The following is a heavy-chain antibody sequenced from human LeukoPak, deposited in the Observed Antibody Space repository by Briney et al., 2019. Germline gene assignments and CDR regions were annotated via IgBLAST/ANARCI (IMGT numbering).Heavy chain of an antibody. J-gene: IGHJ4*02. CDR1: GVSISSYY. Sequence: PSETLSLTCTVSGVSISSYYGSWIRQPPGKGLEWIGYMYYSGNSQYNPSLKSRVTISADTSKHEFSLNLSSVSAADTAVYYCARVPNALGSYHPDSWGQGTLVTVSS. V-gene: IGHV4-59*01. CDR2: MYYSGNS. CDR3: ARVPNALGSYHPDS. D-gene: IGHD3-10*01.